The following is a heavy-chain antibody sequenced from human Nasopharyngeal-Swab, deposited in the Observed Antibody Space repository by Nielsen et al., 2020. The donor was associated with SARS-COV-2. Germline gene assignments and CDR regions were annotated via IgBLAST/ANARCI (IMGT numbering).Heavy chain of an antibody. CDR1: GFTVRSNY. V-gene: IGHV3-66*01. CDR3: ARVRGVAPRNYYYYMDV. CDR2: LYVGGST. J-gene: IGHJ6*03. D-gene: IGHD2-15*01. Sequence: GGSLRLSCAASGFTVRSNYMTWVRQAPGKGLEWLSVLYVGGSTYYADSVKDRVTISRDNSKNTLYLHMNSLSAEDTAVYYCARVRGVAPRNYYYYMDVWATGPRSPSP.